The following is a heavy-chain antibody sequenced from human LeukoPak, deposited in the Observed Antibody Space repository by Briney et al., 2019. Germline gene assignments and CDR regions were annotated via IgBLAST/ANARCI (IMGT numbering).Heavy chain of an antibody. CDR2: LSGSGITT. CDR3: AKGIYSSGWSYFDY. D-gene: IGHD6-19*01. CDR1: GFTLSSYG. J-gene: IGHJ4*01. Sequence: PGGSLRLSCAASGFTLSSYGMSWVRQAPGKGLEWVSTLSGSGITTHYADSVKGRFTISRDNSKNTLYLQMNSLRAEDTAVYYCAKGIYSSGWSYFDYWGHGTLVTVSS. V-gene: IGHV3-23*01.